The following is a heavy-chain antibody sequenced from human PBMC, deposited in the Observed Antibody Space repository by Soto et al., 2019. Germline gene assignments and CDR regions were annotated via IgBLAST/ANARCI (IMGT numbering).Heavy chain of an antibody. CDR3: ARDLSKNRPDYYYGMDV. Sequence: SETLSLTCTVSGGSISSGGYYWSWIRQHPGKGLEWIGYIYYSGSTYYNPSLKSRVTISVDTSKNQFSLKLSSVTAADTAVYYCARDLSKNRPDYYYGMDVWGQGTTVTVSS. J-gene: IGHJ6*02. CDR1: GGSISSGGYY. V-gene: IGHV4-31*03. CDR2: IYYSGST.